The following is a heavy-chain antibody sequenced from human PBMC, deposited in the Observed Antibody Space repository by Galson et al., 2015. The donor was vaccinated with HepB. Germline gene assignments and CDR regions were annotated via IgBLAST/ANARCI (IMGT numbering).Heavy chain of an antibody. V-gene: IGHV5-51*01. CDR3: ARVTDYDILTGPADTTGPVNAFDI. J-gene: IGHJ3*02. CDR1: EYSFTSYW. Sequence: QSGAEVKKPGESLRISCKGSEYSFTSYWIGWVRQMPGKGLEWMGIIYPGDSDTRYSPSFQGQVTISADKSISTAYLQWSSLKASDTAMYYCARVTDYDILTGPADTTGPVNAFDIWGQWTMVTVSS. D-gene: IGHD3-9*01. CDR2: IYPGDSDT.